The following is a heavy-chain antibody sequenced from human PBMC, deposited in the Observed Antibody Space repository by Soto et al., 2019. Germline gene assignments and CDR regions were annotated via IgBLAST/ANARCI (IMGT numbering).Heavy chain of an antibody. CDR3: ASDDEYWGNGMDV. CDR2: ILNDGSNR. Sequence: QVQLVESGGGVVQPGRSLRLSCAASGFTFSNYGMHWVRQAPGKGLEWVAVILNDGSNRYHADSVKDRFTISRDNSKNTLYSQMNSLRAEDTAAFYCASDDEYWGNGMDVGGEGTTVTVSP. CDR1: GFTFSNYG. V-gene: IGHV3-33*01. D-gene: IGHD3-16*01. J-gene: IGHJ6*04.